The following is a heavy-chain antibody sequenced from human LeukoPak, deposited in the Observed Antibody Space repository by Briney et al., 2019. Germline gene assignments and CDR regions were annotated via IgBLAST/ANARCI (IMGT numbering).Heavy chain of an antibody. CDR1: GFTFSSYA. Sequence: GGSLRLSCAASGFTFSSYAMSWVRQAPGKGLEWVSGISGSGGSTYYADSVKGRFTISRDNSKNTLDLQMNSLRAEDTAVYYCARGAMVRGVRDGKGFDYWGQGTLVTVSS. CDR3: ARGAMVRGVRDGKGFDY. D-gene: IGHD3-10*01. CDR2: ISGSGGST. V-gene: IGHV3-23*01. J-gene: IGHJ4*02.